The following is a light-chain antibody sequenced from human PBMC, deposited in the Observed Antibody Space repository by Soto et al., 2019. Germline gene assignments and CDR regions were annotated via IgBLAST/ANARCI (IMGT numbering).Light chain of an antibody. Sequence: EIVLTQSPCTLSLSPGERATLSCRASQSVSSSYSAWHQQPPGQAPRLLVYDTSYRGTGAPDRFSGSGSGTDLPLTISRLAHEDFAVYYCQQRMNWPLTFGQGTRVEIK. CDR1: QSVSSSY. CDR3: QQRMNWPLT. V-gene: IGKV3D-20*02. J-gene: IGKJ5*01. CDR2: DTS.